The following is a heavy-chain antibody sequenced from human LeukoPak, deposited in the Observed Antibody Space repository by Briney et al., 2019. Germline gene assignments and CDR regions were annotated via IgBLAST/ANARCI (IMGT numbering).Heavy chain of an antibody. V-gene: IGHV1-46*01. J-gene: IGHJ4*02. CDR2: INPSAGST. CDR3: ARGGCGDSAAPFDD. CDR1: GYTFTSCY. D-gene: IGHD2-21*02. Sequence: ASVKVSFKTSGYTFTSCYMHWVRQAPGQGLEWMGMINPSAGSTRYAQEFQGRVTMTTDTSTSTVYMELSSLRSEDTAVYYCARGGCGDSAAPFDDWGQGTLVPVSS.